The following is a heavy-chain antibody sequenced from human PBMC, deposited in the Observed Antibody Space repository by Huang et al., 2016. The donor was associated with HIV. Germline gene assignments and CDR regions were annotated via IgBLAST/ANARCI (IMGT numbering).Heavy chain of an antibody. Sequence: QVQLVESGGGVVQPGRSLRISCAASGFTFSSYGMHWVRQAPCKGLEWVAVISYDAKTKYYADSGKGRFSISRDNSKTTVYLQLNSLRLEDTAVYYCAKGGSAAAVLDFWGQGTLVTVSS. CDR3: AKGGSAAAVLDF. D-gene: IGHD6-13*01. J-gene: IGHJ4*02. CDR2: ISYDAKTK. V-gene: IGHV3-30*18. CDR1: GFTFSSYG.